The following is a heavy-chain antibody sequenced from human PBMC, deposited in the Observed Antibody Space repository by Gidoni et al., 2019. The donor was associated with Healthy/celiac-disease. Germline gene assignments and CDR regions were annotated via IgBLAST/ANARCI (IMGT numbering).Heavy chain of an antibody. V-gene: IGHV3-15*01. CDR2: IKSKTDGGTT. J-gene: IGHJ4*02. Sequence: EVQLVESGGGLVKPGGSLRLSCAASGFTFSKARMSWVRQAPGKGLEWVGRIKSKTDGGTTDYAAPVKGRFTISRDDSKNTLYLQMNSLKTEDTAVYYCTTERFLYYYDSSGYYDYWGQGTLVTVSS. CDR3: TTERFLYYYDSSGYYDY. CDR1: GFTFSKAR. D-gene: IGHD3-22*01.